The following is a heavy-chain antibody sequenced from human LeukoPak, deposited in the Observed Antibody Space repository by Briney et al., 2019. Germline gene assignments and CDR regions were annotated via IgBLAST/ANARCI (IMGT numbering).Heavy chain of an antibody. CDR2: IYHSGST. CDR1: GGSISSGGYY. CDR3: AREGGMGATQY. D-gene: IGHD1-26*01. J-gene: IGHJ4*02. Sequence: ASETLSLTCTVSGGSISSGGYYWSWIRQPPGKGLEWIGYIYHSGSTYYNPSLKSRVTISVDRSKNQFSLKLSSVTAADTAVYYCAREGGMGATQYWGQGTLVTVSS. V-gene: IGHV4-30-2*01.